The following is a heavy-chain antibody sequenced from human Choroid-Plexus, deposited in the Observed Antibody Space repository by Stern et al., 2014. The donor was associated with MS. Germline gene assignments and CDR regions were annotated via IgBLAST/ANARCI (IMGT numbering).Heavy chain of an antibody. J-gene: IGHJ5*02. D-gene: IGHD2/OR15-2a*01. CDR1: GFTFGSCA. CDR3: AKDRQYLTYFFDH. Sequence: MQLVESGGGVVQPGRPLRLSCVASGFTFGSCAMHWVRQAPGKGLEWVAGVSYDGSNKYYADSVKGRFTISRDNSQNTLYMQMGSLRPEDTAVYYCAKDRQYLTYFFDHWGQGSLVTVSS. CDR2: VSYDGSNK. V-gene: IGHV3-30*18.